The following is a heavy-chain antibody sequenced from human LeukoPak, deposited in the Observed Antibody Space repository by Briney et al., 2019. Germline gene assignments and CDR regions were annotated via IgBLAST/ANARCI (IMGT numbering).Heavy chain of an antibody. Sequence: PGGSLRLSCAASGFTFSSYEMIWVRQAPGMGLEWVSYITGSGGTIHYADSVKGRFTISRDNAKNSLYLQMHSLRAEDTAVYYCARVGTSWIEYFQHWGQGTLATVSS. CDR1: GFTFSSYE. J-gene: IGHJ1*01. V-gene: IGHV3-48*03. D-gene: IGHD6-13*01. CDR2: ITGSGGTI. CDR3: ARVGTSWIEYFQH.